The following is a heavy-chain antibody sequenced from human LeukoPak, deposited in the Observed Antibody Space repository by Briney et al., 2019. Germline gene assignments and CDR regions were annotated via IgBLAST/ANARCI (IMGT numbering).Heavy chain of an antibody. D-gene: IGHD2-15*01. CDR2: ISGSGTIL. CDR1: GFTFSDYY. V-gene: IGHV3-11*01. Sequence: GGSLRLSCAASGFTFSDYYMNWVRQAPGKGLEWVSSISGSGTILYYADSVKGRFTIARDNAKKSLYLQMNSLRAKDTAVYYCARDRGYCSGGTCARPDYWGQGTLVTVSS. J-gene: IGHJ4*02. CDR3: ARDRGYCSGGTCARPDY.